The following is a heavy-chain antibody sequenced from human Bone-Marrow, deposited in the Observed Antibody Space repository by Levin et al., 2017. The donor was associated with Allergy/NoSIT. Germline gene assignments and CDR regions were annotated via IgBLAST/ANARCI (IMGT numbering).Heavy chain of an antibody. D-gene: IGHD2/OR15-2a*01. Sequence: RASVKVSCKTSGYTFSNYLINWVRQAPGQGLEWMGWITGYNGNIDYAPKFQGRVTMTIDTSTTTAYMELRGLRSDDTAIYYCARGGRWPEYYFEYWGQGTLVTVSS. CDR1: GYTFSNYL. J-gene: IGHJ4*02. CDR3: ARGGRWPEYYFEY. CDR2: ITGYNGNI. V-gene: IGHV1-18*01.